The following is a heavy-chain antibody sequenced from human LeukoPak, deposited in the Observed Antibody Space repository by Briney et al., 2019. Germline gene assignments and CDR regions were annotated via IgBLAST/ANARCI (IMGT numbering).Heavy chain of an antibody. CDR3: AKATYSTSPGYYFDY. V-gene: IGHV3-9*01. D-gene: IGHD6-6*01. Sequence: GGSLRLSCAASGFTFDDYAMHWVRQAPGKGLEWVSGISWNSGSIAYADSVKGRFTISRDNAKNSLYPQMNSLRAEDTAFYYCAKATYSTSPGYYFDYWGQGTLVTVSS. CDR2: ISWNSGSI. CDR1: GFTFDDYA. J-gene: IGHJ4*02.